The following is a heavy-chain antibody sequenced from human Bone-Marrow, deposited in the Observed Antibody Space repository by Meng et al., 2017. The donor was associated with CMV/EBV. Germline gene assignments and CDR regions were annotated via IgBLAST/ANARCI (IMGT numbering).Heavy chain of an antibody. Sequence: SETLSLTCTVSGGSISSSSFYWSWIRQPPGKGLEWIGYIYYSGSTNYNPSLKSRVTISVDTSKNQFSLKLSSVTAADTAVYYCARGGYCSSTSCYTAAFDIWGQGTMVTVSS. D-gene: IGHD2-2*02. CDR3: ARGGYCSSTSCYTAAFDI. CDR2: IYYSGST. V-gene: IGHV4-61*05. CDR1: GGSISSSSFY. J-gene: IGHJ3*02.